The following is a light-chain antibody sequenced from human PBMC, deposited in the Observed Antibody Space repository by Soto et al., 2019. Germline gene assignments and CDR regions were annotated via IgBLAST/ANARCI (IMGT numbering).Light chain of an antibody. CDR1: QSVLYSSNNKNY. CDR3: QQYYSTPYT. CDR2: WAS. J-gene: IGKJ2*01. V-gene: IGKV4-1*01. Sequence: DIVVTQSPDSLAVSLGERATINCKSSQSVLYSSNNKNYLAWYQQKPGQPPKLLIYWASTRESGVPDRFSGSGSGPDFTLTISSLQAEDVAVYYCQQYYSTPYTFGQGTKREIK.